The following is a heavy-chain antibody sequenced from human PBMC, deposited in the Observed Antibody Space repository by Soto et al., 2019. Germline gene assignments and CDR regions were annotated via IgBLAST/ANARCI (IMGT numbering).Heavy chain of an antibody. V-gene: IGHV1-69*06. D-gene: IGHD3-22*01. J-gene: IGHJ6*02. CDR2: IIPIFGTA. CDR1: GGTFSSYA. Sequence: SVKVSCKASGGTFSSYAISWVRQAPGQGLEWMGGIIPIFGTANYAQKFQGRVTITADKSTSTAYMELSSLRSEDTAVYYCARNYYDSSGYWLYGMDVWGQGTTVTVSS. CDR3: ARNYYDSSGYWLYGMDV.